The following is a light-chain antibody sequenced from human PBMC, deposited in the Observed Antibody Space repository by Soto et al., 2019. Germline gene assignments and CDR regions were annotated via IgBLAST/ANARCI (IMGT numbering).Light chain of an antibody. CDR2: AAS. CDR3: QQSYSTPYT. V-gene: IGKV1-39*01. Sequence: DIQMTQSPSSLSASVGNRVTITCRARQSISSYLNWYQQKPGKAPKLLIYAASSLQSGVTSRFSGSRSGTDFTLTISSRQPEDFATYYCQQSYSTPYTFGQGTKLEIK. J-gene: IGKJ2*01. CDR1: QSISSY.